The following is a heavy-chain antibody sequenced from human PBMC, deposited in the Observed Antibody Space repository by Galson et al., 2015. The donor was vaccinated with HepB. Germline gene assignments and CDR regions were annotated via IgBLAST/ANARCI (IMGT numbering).Heavy chain of an antibody. D-gene: IGHD5-18*01. V-gene: IGHV1-8*01. CDR2: MDPNTGNT. CDR1: GYPIASYD. J-gene: IGHJ6*02. CDR3: ASTAYSSTFGMDV. Sequence: SVKVSCKASGYPIASYDVNWVRQAPGQGLEWVGWMDPNTGNTEYGQKFQGRVKMTTNTSIDTAYLELSSLRSEDTAVYFCASTAYSSTFGMDVWGQGTPVIVSS.